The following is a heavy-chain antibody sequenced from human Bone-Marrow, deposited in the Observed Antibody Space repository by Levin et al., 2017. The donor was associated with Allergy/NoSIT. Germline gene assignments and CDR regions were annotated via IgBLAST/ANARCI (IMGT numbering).Heavy chain of an antibody. CDR1: GFTFTNYA. CDR2: ITASGDGT. CDR3: AKDLRTIDAFDI. V-gene: IGHV3-23*01. J-gene: IGHJ3*02. Sequence: GESLKISCAASGFTFTNYAMSWVRQAPGKGLEWVSAITASGDGTYYADSVKGRFTSSRDNSKNTLFLQMNSLRAEDTAIYYCAKDLRTIDAFDIWGQGTMVTVS. D-gene: IGHD4/OR15-4a*01.